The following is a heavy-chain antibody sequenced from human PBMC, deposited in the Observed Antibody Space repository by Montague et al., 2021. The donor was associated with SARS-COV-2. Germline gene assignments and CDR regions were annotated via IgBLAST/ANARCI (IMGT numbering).Heavy chain of an antibody. CDR3: AREVTMVGEAFDY. CDR1: GDSVSRSY. J-gene: IGHJ4*02. D-gene: IGHD3-10*01. V-gene: IGHV4-59*02. CDR2: IYYYGSV. Sequence: SETLSLTCTVSGDSVSRSYWNWIRQSPGKGLEWIGNIYYYGSVNYNPSLKSRLSISVDTSKNQLSLTLTSVTAADTATYYCAREVTMVGEAFDYWGQGTLVLVSS.